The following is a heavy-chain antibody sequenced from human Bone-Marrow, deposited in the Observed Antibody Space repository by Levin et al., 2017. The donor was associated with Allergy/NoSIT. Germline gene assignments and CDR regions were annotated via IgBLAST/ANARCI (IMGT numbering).Heavy chain of an antibody. V-gene: IGHV3-48*01. J-gene: IGHJ3*02. CDR1: GFTFSNYN. CDR2: ISSSSTI. CDR3: AGAFDI. Sequence: GGSLRLSCVVSGFTFSNYNMNWVRQAPGKGLEWVSYISSSSTIYYADSVKGRFTISRDNAKSSLFLQMNSLRAEDTAVYYCAGAFDIWGQGTMVTVSS.